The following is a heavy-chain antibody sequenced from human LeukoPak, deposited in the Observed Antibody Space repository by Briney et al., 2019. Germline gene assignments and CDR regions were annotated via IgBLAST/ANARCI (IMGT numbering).Heavy chain of an antibody. CDR2: IGGGDVEI. CDR1: GFTFTNNA. D-gene: IGHD3-3*01. V-gene: IGHV3-23*01. Sequence: GGSLRLSYAVSGFTFTNNAMTWVRQAPGKGLEWVSTIGGGDVEIHYADSVKGRFTISRDNSKNTLYLQMNSLRDEDTAVYYCARDRNGFDYWGQGTLVTVSS. CDR3: ARDRNGFDY. J-gene: IGHJ4*02.